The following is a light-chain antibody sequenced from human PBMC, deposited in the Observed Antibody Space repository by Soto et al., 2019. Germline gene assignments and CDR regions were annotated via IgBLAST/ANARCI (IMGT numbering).Light chain of an antibody. CDR1: SSDVGSYDL. V-gene: IGLV2-23*02. CDR2: EVS. J-gene: IGLJ2*01. Sequence: QSVLTQPASVSGSPGQSITISCTGTSSDVGSYDLVSWYQQHPGNAPKLMIYEVSKRPSGVSDRFSGSKSGNTASLPISGLHADDAAYYDSCSYATTALFGGGTKLTVL. CDR3: CSYATTAL.